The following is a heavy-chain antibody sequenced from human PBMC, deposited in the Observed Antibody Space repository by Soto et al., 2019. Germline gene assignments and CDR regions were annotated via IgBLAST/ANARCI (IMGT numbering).Heavy chain of an antibody. D-gene: IGHD5-18*01. V-gene: IGHV4-34*01. Sequence: PSETLSLTCAVYGGSFSGYYWSWIRQPPGKGLEWIGEINHSGSTNYNPSLKSRVTISVDTSKNQFSLKLSSVTAADTAVYYCARERLKYSYGEGYYYYYIDVWGKGTTVPVSS. J-gene: IGHJ6*03. CDR3: ARERLKYSYGEGYYYYYIDV. CDR2: INHSGST. CDR1: GGSFSGYY.